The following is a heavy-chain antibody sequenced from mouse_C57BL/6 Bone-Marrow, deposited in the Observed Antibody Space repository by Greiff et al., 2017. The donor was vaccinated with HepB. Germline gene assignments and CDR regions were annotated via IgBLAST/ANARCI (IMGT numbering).Heavy chain of an antibody. V-gene: IGHV1-85*01. J-gene: IGHJ1*03. CDR1: GYTFTSYD. CDR3: AREDYYGTNWYFDV. Sequence: QVQLKESGPELVKPGASVKLSCKASGYTFTSYDINWVKQRPGQGLEWIGWIYPRDGSTKYNEKFKGKATLTVDTSSSTAYMELHSLTSGDSAVYFGAREDYYGTNWYFDVWGTGTTVTVSS. CDR2: IYPRDGST. D-gene: IGHD1-1*01.